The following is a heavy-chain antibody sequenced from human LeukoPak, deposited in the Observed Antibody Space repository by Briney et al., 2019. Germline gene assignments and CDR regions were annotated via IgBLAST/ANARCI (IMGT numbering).Heavy chain of an antibody. D-gene: IGHD2-2*02. CDR2: ISAYNGNT. CDR3: ARGSIVVVPAAIHYYYYGMDV. Sequence: GASVKVSCKASGYTFTSYGISWVRQAPGQGLEWMGWISAYNGNTNYAQKLQGRVTMTTDTSTSTAYVELRSLRSDDTAVYYCARGSIVVVPAAIHYYYYGMDVWGQGTTVTVSS. J-gene: IGHJ6*02. V-gene: IGHV1-18*01. CDR1: GYTFTSYG.